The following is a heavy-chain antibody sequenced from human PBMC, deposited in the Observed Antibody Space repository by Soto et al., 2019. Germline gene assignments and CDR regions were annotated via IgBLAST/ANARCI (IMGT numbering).Heavy chain of an antibody. CDR3: ARGVGGAGTSDFDY. Sequence: SETLSLTCTVSGGSISSYYWSWIRQPPGKGLEWIGFIYYTGGTSYNPSLKSRVTISVDTSKNQFSLNVSSVTAADTAVYFCARGVGGAGTSDFDYWGQGTLVTVSS. CDR2: IYYTGGT. V-gene: IGHV4-59*01. CDR1: GGSISSYY. J-gene: IGHJ4*02. D-gene: IGHD6-13*01.